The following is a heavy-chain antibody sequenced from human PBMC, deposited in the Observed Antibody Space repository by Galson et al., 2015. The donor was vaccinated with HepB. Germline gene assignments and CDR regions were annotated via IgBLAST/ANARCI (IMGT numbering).Heavy chain of an antibody. CDR1: GGTFSSYA. CDR2: IIPILDTA. V-gene: IGHV1-69*04. Sequence: SVKVSCKASGGTFSSYAISWVRQAPGQGLEWMGRIIPILDTANYAQKFQGRVTITADKSTSTAYMELSSLRSEDTAVYYCAREYEQWLVRGLDYGMDVWGQGTTVTVSS. D-gene: IGHD6-19*01. J-gene: IGHJ6*02. CDR3: AREYEQWLVRGLDYGMDV.